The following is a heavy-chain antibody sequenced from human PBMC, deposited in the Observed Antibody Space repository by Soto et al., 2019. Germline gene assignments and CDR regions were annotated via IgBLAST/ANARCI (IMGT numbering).Heavy chain of an antibody. Sequence: SETLSLTCTVSGGSISSSSYYWGWIRQPPGKGLECVGTIYYDGSAYYNPSLKSRVTISVDTSKNQFSLKLSSVTAADTAVYYCAASFSGWYNYYYYGMDVWGQGTTVTVSS. D-gene: IGHD6-19*01. V-gene: IGHV4-39*01. CDR2: IYYDGSA. CDR3: AASFSGWYNYYYYGMDV. J-gene: IGHJ6*02. CDR1: GGSISSSSYY.